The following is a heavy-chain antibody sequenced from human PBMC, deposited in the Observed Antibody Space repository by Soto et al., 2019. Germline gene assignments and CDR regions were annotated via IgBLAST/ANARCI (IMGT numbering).Heavy chain of an antibody. J-gene: IGHJ4*02. Sequence: QVHLVQSGAGVKKPGSSVRVSCKASGGSFSNYAVTWVRQAPGQRLEWMGGITPMFGIANYAQKFQGRVTLTADESTGTAYMELSSLRSDDTATYYCASDRHHSGFEDWGQGTLVTVSS. CDR2: ITPMFGIA. V-gene: IGHV1-69*01. CDR3: ASDRHHSGFED. CDR1: GGSFSNYA.